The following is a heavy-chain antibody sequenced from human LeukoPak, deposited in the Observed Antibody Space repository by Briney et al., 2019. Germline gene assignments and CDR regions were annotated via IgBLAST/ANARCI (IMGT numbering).Heavy chain of an antibody. V-gene: IGHV1-46*01. CDR2: INPSGGST. Sequence: ASVKVSCKASGYIFTSYFMHWVRQAPGQGLEWMGLINPSGGSTRYAQKLQGRVTMTTDTSTSTAYMELRSLRSDDTAVYYCARREAIAVAGIASWWFDPWGQGTLVTVSS. J-gene: IGHJ5*02. CDR3: ARREAIAVAGIASWWFDP. D-gene: IGHD6-19*01. CDR1: GYIFTSYF.